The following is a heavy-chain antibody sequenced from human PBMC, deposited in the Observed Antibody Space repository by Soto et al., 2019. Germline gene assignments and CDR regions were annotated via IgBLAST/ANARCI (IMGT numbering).Heavy chain of an antibody. J-gene: IGHJ6*02. CDR3: AREDRDRETGLVPAAIDGMDV. CDR1: GGTFSRYS. Sequence: QVQLVQSGAEVKKPGSSVKVSCKASGGTFSRYSITWVRQAPGHGLEWIGRIIPIFGIASYAQKFQGRVTITADESTSTAYMELSSLRSDDTAVYYCAREDRDRETGLVPAAIDGMDVWGQGTTVTVCS. V-gene: IGHV1-69*08. CDR2: IIPIFGIA. D-gene: IGHD2-2*01.